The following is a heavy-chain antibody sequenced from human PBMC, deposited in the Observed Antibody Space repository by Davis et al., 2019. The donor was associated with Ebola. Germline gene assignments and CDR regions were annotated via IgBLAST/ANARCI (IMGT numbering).Heavy chain of an antibody. CDR1: GGSISSGSYY. V-gene: IGHV4-39*02. CDR3: AGDRGRGVYYYYYGMDV. D-gene: IGHD1-26*01. J-gene: IGHJ6*04. Sequence: MPSETLSLTCTVSGGSISSGSYYWGWIRQPPGKGLEWIGSIYYRGTTYYNPSLRSRVTVSVDTSKNQLSLKLSSVTAADTAVYYCAGDRGRGVYYYYYGMDVWGKGTTVTVSS. CDR2: IYYRGTT.